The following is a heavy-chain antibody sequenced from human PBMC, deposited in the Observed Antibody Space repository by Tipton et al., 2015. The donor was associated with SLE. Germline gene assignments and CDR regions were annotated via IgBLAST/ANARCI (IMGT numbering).Heavy chain of an antibody. CDR3: AREYSGYDYRTFHP. D-gene: IGHD5-12*01. J-gene: IGHJ5*02. CDR2: IYYSGST. Sequence: GLVKPSETLSLTCTVSGGPISTYYWGWIRQPPGKGLELIGYIYYSGSTNYNPSLKSRVTISVDTSKNQFSLKLRSVTAADTAVYYCAREYSGYDYRTFHPWGQGTLVTASS. V-gene: IGHV4-59*12. CDR1: GGPISTYY.